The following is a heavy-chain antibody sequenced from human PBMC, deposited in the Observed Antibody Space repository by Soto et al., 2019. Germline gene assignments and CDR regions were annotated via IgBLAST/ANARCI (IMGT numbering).Heavy chain of an antibody. CDR3: XXXXXXXXXXXXXXXDV. Sequence: VKVSCKASGYTFTTYYIHWVRQAPGQXXXXXXXINPSGGSATSGGSASYARKFQGRVALTRDTSTSTVYMEVSSLTSEDTXXXXXXXXXXXXXXXXXXXXDVWGQVTTVTVSS. V-gene: IGHV1-46*01. CDR1: GYTFTTYY. CDR2: INPSGGSATSGGSA. J-gene: IGHJ6*02.